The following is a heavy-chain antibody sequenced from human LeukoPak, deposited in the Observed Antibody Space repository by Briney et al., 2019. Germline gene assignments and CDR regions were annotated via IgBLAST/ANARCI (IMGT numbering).Heavy chain of an antibody. J-gene: IGHJ4*02. CDR2: ISGSGGST. V-gene: IGHV3-23*01. CDR3: GKSYTNGWPYYLDY. CDR1: GFTFSTYG. Sequence: GGSLRLSCAASGFTFSTYGMSWLRQAPGKGLEWVSTISGSGGSTYYAGSVKGRFTISRDSSENTLYVQMNSLRVDDTAVYYCGKSYTNGWPYYLDYWGQGTLVTVSS. D-gene: IGHD6-19*01.